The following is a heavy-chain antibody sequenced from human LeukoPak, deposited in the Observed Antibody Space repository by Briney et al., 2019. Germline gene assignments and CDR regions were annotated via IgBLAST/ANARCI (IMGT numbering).Heavy chain of an antibody. V-gene: IGHV5-51*01. CDR1: GNSFTAYW. CDR2: IYVSDSDT. Sequence: GESPKSSCKNSGNSFTAYWIGWVRQMPGKGLECMGIIYVSDSDTRYSPSLQGQVTISVDESINTAYLQWSSLKASDTAMYYCASSLSTATPFVNWGQGTLVTVSS. D-gene: IGHD2-15*01. J-gene: IGHJ4*02. CDR3: ASSLSTATPFVN.